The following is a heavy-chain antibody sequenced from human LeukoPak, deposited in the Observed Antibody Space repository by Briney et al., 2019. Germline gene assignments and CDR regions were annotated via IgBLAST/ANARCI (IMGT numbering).Heavy chain of an antibody. CDR2: IIPIFGTA. CDR1: GGTFSSYA. Sequence: SVKVSCKASGGTFSSYAISWVRQAPGQGLEWMGGIIPIFGTASYAQKFQGRVTITADESTSTAYMELSSLRSEDTAVYYCARILLGRGLIVRRSGYYYGMDVWGQGTTVTVSS. J-gene: IGHJ6*02. V-gene: IGHV1-69*01. CDR3: ARILLGRGLIVRRSGYYYGMDV. D-gene: IGHD2/OR15-2a*01.